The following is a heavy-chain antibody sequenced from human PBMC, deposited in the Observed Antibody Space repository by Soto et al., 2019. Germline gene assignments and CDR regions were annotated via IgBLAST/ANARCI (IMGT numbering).Heavy chain of an antibody. J-gene: IGHJ4*02. V-gene: IGHV4-30-2*01. CDR2: IYHSGST. D-gene: IGHD3-9*01. Sequence: SETLSLTCAVSGGSISSGGYSWSWIRQPPGKGLEWIGYIYHSGSTYYNPSLKSRVTISVDRSKNQFSLKLSSVTAADTAVYYCARGYDILTGFDYWGQGTRVTVSS. CDR1: GGSISSGGYS. CDR3: ARGYDILTGFDY.